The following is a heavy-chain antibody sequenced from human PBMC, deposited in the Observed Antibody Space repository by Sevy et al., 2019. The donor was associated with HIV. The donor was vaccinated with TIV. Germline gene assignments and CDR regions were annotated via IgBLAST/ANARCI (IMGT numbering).Heavy chain of an antibody. V-gene: IGHV3-33*01. CDR2: IWYDGSNK. CDR1: GFTFSSYG. CDR3: ARDKLPPVMVTMVRGALSYYFDY. J-gene: IGHJ4*02. D-gene: IGHD3-10*01. Sequence: GGSLRLSCAASGFTFSSYGMHWVRQAPGKGLEWVAVIWYDGSNKYYADSVKGRFTISRDNSKNTLYLQMNSLRAEDRAVYYGARDKLPPVMVTMVRGALSYYFDYWGQGTLVTVSS.